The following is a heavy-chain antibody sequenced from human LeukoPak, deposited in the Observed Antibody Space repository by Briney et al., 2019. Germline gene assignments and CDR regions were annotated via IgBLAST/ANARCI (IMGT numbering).Heavy chain of an antibody. V-gene: IGHV3-48*02. Sequence: PGGSLRLSCAASGFTFSSYSMNWVRQAPGKGLEWISCISSSSSTIYYSDSVKGRFTISRDNAKNSLYLQMESLRDEDTAVYYCARARASDYRGQGTLVTVSS. CDR2: ISSSSSTI. CDR1: GFTFSSYS. CDR3: ARARASDY. J-gene: IGHJ4*02.